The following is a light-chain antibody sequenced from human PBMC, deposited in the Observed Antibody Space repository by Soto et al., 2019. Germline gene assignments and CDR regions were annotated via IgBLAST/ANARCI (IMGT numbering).Light chain of an antibody. J-gene: IGKJ5*01. Sequence: EIVLTQSPDTLPLCRWERATISCRASQSVSSYLAWYQQKPGQAPRLLIYDASNRATGIPARFSGSGSGTDFTLTISSLEPEDFAVYYCQQRSNWPPITFGQGTRLEIK. CDR2: DAS. V-gene: IGKV3-11*01. CDR3: QQRSNWPPIT. CDR1: QSVSSY.